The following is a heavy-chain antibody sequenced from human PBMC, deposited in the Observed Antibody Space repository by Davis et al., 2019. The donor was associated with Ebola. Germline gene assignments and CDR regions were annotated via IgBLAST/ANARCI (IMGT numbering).Heavy chain of an antibody. J-gene: IGHJ3*01. CDR2: ISESGRNV. D-gene: IGHD3-22*01. CDR1: GFAFRSHA. Sequence: GESLKIPCAASGFAFRSHAMSWVRQAPGKGLQWVSGISESGRNVYYGDSVKGRFTIYRDNSKNTLYLQMNSLRGEDTAVYYCAKVLHDSSNYYAEGRDAFDVWGHGTQVTVSS. V-gene: IGHV3-23*01. CDR3: AKVLHDSSNYYAEGRDAFDV.